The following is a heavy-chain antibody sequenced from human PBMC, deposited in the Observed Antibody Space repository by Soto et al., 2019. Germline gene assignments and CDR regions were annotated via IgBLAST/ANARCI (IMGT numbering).Heavy chain of an antibody. V-gene: IGHV1-18*01. CDR3: ARDHPFIVATMSIDF. J-gene: IGHJ4*02. Sequence: QVQLAQSGGEVKKLGASLKVSCKASGYTFTNYGISWVRQAPGQGLEWMGWISPYNGHTNSAQKFQDRMSMTTDTSTATAYMELRSLRTIDTAVYNCARDHPFIVATMSIDFWGQGTLVSVSS. D-gene: IGHD5-12*01. CDR1: GYTFTNYG. CDR2: ISPYNGHT.